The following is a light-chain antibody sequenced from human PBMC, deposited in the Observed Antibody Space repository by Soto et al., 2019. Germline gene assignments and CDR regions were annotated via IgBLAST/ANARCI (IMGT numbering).Light chain of an antibody. V-gene: IGLV3-21*02. Sequence: SYELTQPPSVSVAPGQTARITCGGNNIGSRSVHWYQQKPGQAPVLVVYDDGDRPSGIPERFSGSNSGNTATLTISSVEAGDEADYYCQVWDSSSDHVVFGGGTKLTVL. CDR2: DDG. CDR3: QVWDSSSDHVV. J-gene: IGLJ2*01. CDR1: NIGSRS.